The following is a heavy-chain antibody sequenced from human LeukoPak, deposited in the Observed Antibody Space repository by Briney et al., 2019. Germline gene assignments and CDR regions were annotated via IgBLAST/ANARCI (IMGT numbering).Heavy chain of an antibody. D-gene: IGHD2-21*02. CDR3: TRVWNCVGDCSDHFDL. J-gene: IGHJ3*01. CDR1: VFLYSKVW. CDR2: IKSKTDGGTT. Sequence: GGSLSLPYVFSVFLYSKVWVSCVRQAPGKGLEWVGRIKSKTDGGTTDYAAPVKGRFTISRDDSKNTLYLQMNSLKTEDTAVFYGTRVWNCVGDCSDHFDLWGQGPMVTVSS. V-gene: IGHV3-15*01.